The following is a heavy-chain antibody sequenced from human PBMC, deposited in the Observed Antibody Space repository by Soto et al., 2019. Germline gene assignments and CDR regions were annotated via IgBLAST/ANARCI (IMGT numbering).Heavy chain of an antibody. J-gene: IGHJ4*02. Sequence: GGSLRLSCAASGFTFSSHSMNWVRQAPGKGLEWVSYISSISSTIYYADSVRGRFTISRDNAKNSLYLQMNSLRAEDTAVYYCARDLRTTVISADFYYWGQGALVPVSS. CDR2: ISSISSTI. D-gene: IGHD4-17*01. CDR1: GFTFSSHS. V-gene: IGHV3-48*01. CDR3: ARDLRTTVISADFYY.